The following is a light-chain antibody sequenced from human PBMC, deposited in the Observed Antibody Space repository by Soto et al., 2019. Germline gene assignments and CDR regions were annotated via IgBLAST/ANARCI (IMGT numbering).Light chain of an antibody. J-gene: IGLJ2*01. CDR2: DVS. CDR3: FSYTSSSTLSLV. V-gene: IGLV2-14*01. CDR1: SSDVGGYNY. Sequence: QSALTQPASVSGSPGQSITISCTGTSSDVGGYNYVSWYQQHPGKAPKLMIYDVSNRPSGVSNRFSGSKSGNTASLTISGLQAEDEADYYCFSYTSSSTLSLVFAGGTKLTVL.